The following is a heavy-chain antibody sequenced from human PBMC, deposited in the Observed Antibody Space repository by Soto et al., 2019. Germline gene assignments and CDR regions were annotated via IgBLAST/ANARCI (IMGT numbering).Heavy chain of an antibody. CDR1: GFTFSSYY. CDR3: ARSGNYYDSSGYRLPYNWFDP. V-gene: IGHV3-13*01. D-gene: IGHD3-22*01. J-gene: IGHJ5*02. Sequence: GGSLRLSCAASGFTFSSYYMHWVRQATGKGLEWVSAIGTAGDTYYPGSVKGRFTISRENAKNSLYLQMNSLRAEDTAVYYCARSGNYYDSSGYRLPYNWFDPWGQGTLVTVSS. CDR2: IGTAGDT.